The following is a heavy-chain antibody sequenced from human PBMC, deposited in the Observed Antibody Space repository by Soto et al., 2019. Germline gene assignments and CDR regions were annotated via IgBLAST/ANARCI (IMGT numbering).Heavy chain of an antibody. CDR2: IDYGGFNE. J-gene: IGHJ5*02. CDR3: VSWASPHSDS. Sequence: GWALRLSCAASGFTFYNYAMNLVRQAPGKGLEWVSIIDYGGFNEHYADSVKGRFTISSDNSKGTVDLQMNSLRAEDTAVYYCVSWASPHSDSWGQRT. CDR1: GFTFYNYA. V-gene: IGHV3-23*01. D-gene: IGHD3-16*01.